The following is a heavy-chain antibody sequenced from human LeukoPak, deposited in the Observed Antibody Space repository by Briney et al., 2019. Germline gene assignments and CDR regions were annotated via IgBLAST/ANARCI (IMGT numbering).Heavy chain of an antibody. J-gene: IGHJ4*02. CDR1: GGSISSYY. CDR3: ATHRRYCSSTSCYAGFDY. CDR2: IYYSGST. D-gene: IGHD2-2*01. V-gene: IGHV4-59*08. Sequence: SETLSLTCTVSGGSISSYYWSWIRQPPGKGLEWIGYIYYSGSTNYNPSLKSRVTISVDTSKNQFSLKLSSVTAAGTAVYYCATHRRYCSSTSCYAGFDYWGQGTLVTVSS.